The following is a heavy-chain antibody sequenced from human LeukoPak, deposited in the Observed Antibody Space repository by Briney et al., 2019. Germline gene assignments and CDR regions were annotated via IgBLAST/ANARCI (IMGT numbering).Heavy chain of an antibody. J-gene: IGHJ3*01. CDR2: IKQDGSEK. CDR3: ASTATCSF. Sequence: GGSLRLSCAASGFTFSNYWMTWVRQAPGKGLEWVANIKQDGSEKNYVDSVEGRFTISRDNAQNSLYLQMNSLRAEGTAVDYCASTATCSFWGQGTMVTVSS. D-gene: IGHD2-2*01. V-gene: IGHV3-7*01. CDR1: GFTFSNYW.